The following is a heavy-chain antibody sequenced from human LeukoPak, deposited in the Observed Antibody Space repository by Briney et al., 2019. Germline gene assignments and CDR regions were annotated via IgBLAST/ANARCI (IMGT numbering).Heavy chain of an antibody. CDR3: ASRAVSGTYYVYYFDY. CDR1: GFSFSNYW. J-gene: IGHJ4*02. CDR2: INSDGSST. V-gene: IGHV3-74*01. Sequence: PGGSLRLSCAASGFSFSNYWMHWVRQVPGKGLEWVSRINSDGSSTSYADSVKGRFIISRDNAKNTLYLQMNSLRAEDTAVYYCASRAVSGTYYVYYFDYWGQGTLVTVSS. D-gene: IGHD1-26*01.